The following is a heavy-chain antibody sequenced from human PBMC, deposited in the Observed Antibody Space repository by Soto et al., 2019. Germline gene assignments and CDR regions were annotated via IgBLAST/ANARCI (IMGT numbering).Heavy chain of an antibody. V-gene: IGHV4-39*01. Sequence: QLQLQESGPGLVKPSETLSLTCTVSGGSISSSSYYWGWIRQPPGKGLEWIGSIYYRGSTYYNPSIKSRVTISIGTSKNQFSLKRSSVTAADTAVYYCARHLILGYCSGDSCDSENWGQGTLVTVS. CDR3: ARHLILGYCSGDSCDSEN. J-gene: IGHJ4*02. CDR2: IYYRGST. CDR1: GGSISSSSYY. D-gene: IGHD2-15*01.